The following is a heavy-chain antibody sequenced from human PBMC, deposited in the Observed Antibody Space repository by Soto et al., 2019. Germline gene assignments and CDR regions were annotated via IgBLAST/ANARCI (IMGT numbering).Heavy chain of an antibody. CDR3: AKDGTD. CDR1: GFAFSNYA. V-gene: IGHV3-30-3*01. J-gene: IGHJ4*02. CDR2: ISYDGSNK. Sequence: GGSLRLSCAASGFAFSNYAMHWVRLAPGKGLEWVAVISYDGSNKYYTDSVKGRFSISRDNSKNTLYLQMNSLRAEDTAVYYCAKDGTDWGQGTLVTVSS.